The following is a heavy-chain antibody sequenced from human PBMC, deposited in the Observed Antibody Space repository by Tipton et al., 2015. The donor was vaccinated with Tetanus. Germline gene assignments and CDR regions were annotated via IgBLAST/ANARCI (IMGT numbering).Heavy chain of an antibody. J-gene: IGHJ3*01. D-gene: IGHD3-9*01. V-gene: IGHV3-33*08. CDR3: VRRAKTGHFYNALDL. CDR1: GFTFKNHG. Sequence: SLRLSCEGSGFTFKNHGIYWVRQTPGKRLEWMALIWYDGSNTDYADSVKGRFTISRDNSKSTVFLQMNSLRVDDTALYYCVRRAKTGHFYNALDLWGEGTLVTVSS. CDR2: IWYDGSNT.